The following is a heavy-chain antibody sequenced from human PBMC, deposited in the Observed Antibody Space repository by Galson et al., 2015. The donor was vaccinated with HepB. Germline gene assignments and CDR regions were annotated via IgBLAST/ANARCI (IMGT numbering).Heavy chain of an antibody. CDR2: ISGNSNYI. CDR1: GFTFSSHN. Sequence: SLRLSCAASGFTFSSHNMKWVRQAPGKGLEWVSSISGNSNYIYYAISVRGRFTIPRDNAKNSLYLQMNSLRAEDTAVYYCARDRFGPMQKYSGYDSFDYWGQGTLVTVSS. J-gene: IGHJ4*02. V-gene: IGHV3-21*01. D-gene: IGHD5-12*01. CDR3: ARDRFGPMQKYSGYDSFDY.